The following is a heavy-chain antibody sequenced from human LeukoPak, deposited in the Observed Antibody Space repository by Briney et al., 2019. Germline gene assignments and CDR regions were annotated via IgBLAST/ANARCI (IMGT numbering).Heavy chain of an antibody. V-gene: IGHV1-18*01. CDR2: ISVYKGNT. D-gene: IGHD1-1*01. J-gene: IGHJ4*02. CDR3: ARDGHLSYQSIWMFPDY. CDR1: GYTFTSYG. Sequence: GAAVKVSCKASGYTFTSYGISWVRQAPGQGLEWMGWISVYKGNTNYAQKLQGRVTMTTDTSTSTAYMELSRLRSDDTAVYYCARDGHLSYQSIWMFPDYWGQGTRVTVSS.